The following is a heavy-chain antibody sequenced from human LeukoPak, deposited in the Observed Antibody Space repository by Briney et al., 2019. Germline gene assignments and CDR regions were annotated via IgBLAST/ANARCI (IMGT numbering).Heavy chain of an antibody. J-gene: IGHJ4*02. CDR3: AKDFRPGGVRGVMAYFDY. V-gene: IGHV3-30*02. CDR1: GFTFSSYG. D-gene: IGHD3-10*01. Sequence: PGGSLRLSCAASGFTFSSYGMHWVRQAPGKGLEWVAFIRYDGSNKYYADSVKGRFTISRDNSKNTLYLQMNSLRAEDTAVYYCAKDFRPGGVRGVMAYFDYWGQGTLVTVSS. CDR2: IRYDGSNK.